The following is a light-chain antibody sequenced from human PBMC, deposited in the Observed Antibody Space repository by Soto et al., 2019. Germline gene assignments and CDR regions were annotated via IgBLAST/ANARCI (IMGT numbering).Light chain of an antibody. V-gene: IGKV3-15*01. CDR2: GAS. J-gene: IGKJ5*01. CDR1: PSVSSN. Sequence: EIVMTQSPATLSVSPGERATLSCRASPSVSSNLAWYQQKPGQAPRLLIYGASTRAPGIPARFSGSGSGTEFTLTISSLQSEDFAVYYCQQYNNWLITFGQGTRLEIK. CDR3: QQYNNWLIT.